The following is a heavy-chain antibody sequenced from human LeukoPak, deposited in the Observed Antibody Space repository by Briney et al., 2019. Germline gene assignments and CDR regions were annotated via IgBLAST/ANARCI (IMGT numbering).Heavy chain of an antibody. CDR1: GYSFTSYW. CDR3: ALVIAPGVYYFDY. D-gene: IGHD2-21*01. Sequence: GESLKISCEGSGYSFTSYWIGWVRQMPGKGLEWMGVICPGDSDTRYSPSFQGQVTISADKSISTAYLQWSSLKASDTAMYYCALVIAPGVYYFDYWGQGTLVTVSS. CDR2: ICPGDSDT. J-gene: IGHJ4*02. V-gene: IGHV5-51*01.